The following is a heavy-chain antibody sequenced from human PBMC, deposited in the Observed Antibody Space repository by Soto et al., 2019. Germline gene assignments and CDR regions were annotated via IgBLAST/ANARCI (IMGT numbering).Heavy chain of an antibody. Sequence: EVQLLESGGGLVQPGGSLRLSCAASGFTFSSYAMSWVRQAPGKGLEWVSAISGSGGSTYYADSVKGRFTISRDNSKNTLYLQMNSLRAEDTAVYYCAKDRVAVSGSYSHYYYGMDVWGQGTTVTVS. V-gene: IGHV3-23*01. D-gene: IGHD1-26*01. J-gene: IGHJ6*02. CDR2: ISGSGGST. CDR1: GFTFSSYA. CDR3: AKDRVAVSGSYSHYYYGMDV.